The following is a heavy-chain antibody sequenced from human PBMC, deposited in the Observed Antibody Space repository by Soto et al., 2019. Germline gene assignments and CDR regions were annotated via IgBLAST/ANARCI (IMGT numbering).Heavy chain of an antibody. J-gene: IGHJ6*02. Sequence: QVQLVQSGAEVKKPGASVKVSCKASGYTFTDYSIHWVRQAPGQGLEWMGWINPNSGGTNYAQKFQGWVTMTRDTSITTAYMELSNLKSDDTAVYYCARGHVLRFLEWLSYGLDVWGQGTTVTVSS. V-gene: IGHV1-2*04. D-gene: IGHD3-3*01. CDR1: GYTFTDYS. CDR2: INPNSGGT. CDR3: ARGHVLRFLEWLSYGLDV.